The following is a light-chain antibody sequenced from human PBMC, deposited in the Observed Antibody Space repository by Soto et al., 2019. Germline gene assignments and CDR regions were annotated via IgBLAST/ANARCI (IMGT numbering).Light chain of an antibody. V-gene: IGLV2-14*01. CDR1: TSDIDYDH. Sequence: QSVLTQPASVTGSPGQSITISCTGTTSDIDYDHVSWYQQYPGTAPKLMINEVTNRPSGVSSRFSGSRSGNTASLTISGLRPEDEADYYCSSYTSSSTLVFGTGTKVTVL. J-gene: IGLJ1*01. CDR2: EVT. CDR3: SSYTSSSTLV.